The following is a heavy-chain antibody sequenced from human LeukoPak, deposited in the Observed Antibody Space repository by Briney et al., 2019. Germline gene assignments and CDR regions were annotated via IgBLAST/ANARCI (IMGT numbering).Heavy chain of an antibody. CDR3: ARDGVWATFDY. CDR2: IYSGGTT. Sequence: GASLRLSCAAAGFTVSDDYMSWVRQAPGEGLEWVSVIYSGGTTDYADSATGRFTITRDNSKNTLYLQMNSLRAEDTAVYYCARDGVWATFDYWGQRTLVTVSS. CDR1: GFTVSDDY. J-gene: IGHJ4*02. V-gene: IGHV3-66*01. D-gene: IGHD2-8*01.